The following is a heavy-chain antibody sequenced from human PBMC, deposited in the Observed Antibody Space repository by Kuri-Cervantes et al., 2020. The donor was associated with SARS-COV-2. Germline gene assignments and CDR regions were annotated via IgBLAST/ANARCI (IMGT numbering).Heavy chain of an antibody. CDR2: IWYDGSNK. V-gene: IGHV3-33*01. CDR3: ARDGGATAGTYYYYGMDV. CDR1: GFTFSSYG. D-gene: IGHD6-13*01. Sequence: GESLKISCAASGFTFSSYGMHWVRQAPGKGLEWVAVIWYDGSNKYYADSVKGRFTTSRDNSKNTLYLQMNSLRAEDTAVYYCARDGGATAGTYYYYGMDVWGQGNTVNGSS. J-gene: IGHJ6*02.